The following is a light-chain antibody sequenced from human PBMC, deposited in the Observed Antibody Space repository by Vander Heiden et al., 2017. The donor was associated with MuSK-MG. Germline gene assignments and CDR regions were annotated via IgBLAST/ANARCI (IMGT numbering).Light chain of an antibody. J-gene: IGKJ4*01. Sequence: DIQMTQSPSSLSASVGDRVTITCRASQSISSYLNWYQQKPGKAPKLLIYAASSLQSGVPSRFSGSGSGTDFTFTISSLQPEDFATYYCQQNYSTPLTFGGGTKVEIK. CDR2: AAS. V-gene: IGKV1-39*01. CDR3: QQNYSTPLT. CDR1: QSISSY.